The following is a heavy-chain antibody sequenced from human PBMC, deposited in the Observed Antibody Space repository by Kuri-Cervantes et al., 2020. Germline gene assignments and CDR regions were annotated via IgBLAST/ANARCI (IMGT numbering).Heavy chain of an antibody. CDR3: AKDTYYDFWSGFHYYGMDV. V-gene: IGHV3-23*01. CDR2: INGSGGST. J-gene: IGHJ6*02. D-gene: IGHD3-3*01. CDR1: GFSFSSYG. Sequence: GGSLRLSCAASGFSFSSYGMSWVRQAPGKGLEWVSAINGSGGSTYYADSVKGRFTISRDNPKNTLYLQMNSLRAEDTAVYYCAKDTYYDFWSGFHYYGMDVWGQGTTVTVSS.